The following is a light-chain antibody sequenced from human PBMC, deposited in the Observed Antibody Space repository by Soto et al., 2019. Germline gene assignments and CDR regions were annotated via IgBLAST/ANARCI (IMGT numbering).Light chain of an antibody. CDR1: QSVSSN. Sequence: EIVMTQSPATLSVSPGERATLSCRASQSVSSNLAWYQQKPGQAPRLLIYGASTRATGIPARFSGSGSGTEFTLTISSLQSEDLAAYYCQQYNNWPPPLTFGGGTKVEIK. CDR2: GAS. J-gene: IGKJ4*01. CDR3: QQYNNWPPPLT. V-gene: IGKV3-15*01.